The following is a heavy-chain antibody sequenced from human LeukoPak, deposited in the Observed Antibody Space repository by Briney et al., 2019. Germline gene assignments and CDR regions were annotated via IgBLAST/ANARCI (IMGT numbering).Heavy chain of an antibody. D-gene: IGHD6-19*01. CDR2: ITASGTAM. CDR1: GFTFSSYS. Sequence: PGGSLRLSCAASGFTFSSYSMNWVRQAPGKGLEWVSHITASGTAMFYADSVKGRFTISRDNAKNSLYLQMNSLRAEDTAVYYCASSIAVAGYFDYWGQGTLVTVSS. V-gene: IGHV3-48*01. CDR3: ASSIAVAGYFDY. J-gene: IGHJ4*02.